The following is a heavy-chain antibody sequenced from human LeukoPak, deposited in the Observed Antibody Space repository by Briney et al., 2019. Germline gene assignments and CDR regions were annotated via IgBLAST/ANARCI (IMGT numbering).Heavy chain of an antibody. J-gene: IGHJ3*02. CDR2: ISASGGST. CDR3: AKEGYSSNWYRGFDI. Sequence: GGSLRLSCAVSGFTFSSYAMSWVRQAPGKGLEWVSGISASGGSTYYADSVKGRITISRDNSKNTLYLQMNSLRAEDTAVHYCAKEGYSSNWYRGFDIWGQGTMVTVSS. V-gene: IGHV3-23*01. D-gene: IGHD6-13*01. CDR1: GFTFSSYA.